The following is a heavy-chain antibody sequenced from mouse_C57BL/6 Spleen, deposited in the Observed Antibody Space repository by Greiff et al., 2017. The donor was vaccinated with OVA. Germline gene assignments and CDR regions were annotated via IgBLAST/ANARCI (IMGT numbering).Heavy chain of an antibody. CDR2: IWTGGGT. CDR3: ARNAAYYSNLYYFDY. Sequence: VQRVESGPGLVAPSQSLSITCTVSGFSLTSYAISWVRQPPGKGLEWLGVIWTGGGTNYNSALKSRLSISKDNSKSQVFLKMNSLQTDDTARYYCARNAAYYSNLYYFDYWGQGTTLTVSS. CDR1: GFSLTSYA. J-gene: IGHJ2*01. D-gene: IGHD2-5*01. V-gene: IGHV2-9-1*01.